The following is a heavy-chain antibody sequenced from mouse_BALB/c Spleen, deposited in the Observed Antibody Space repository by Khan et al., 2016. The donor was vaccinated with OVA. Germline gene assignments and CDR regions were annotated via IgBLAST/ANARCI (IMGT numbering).Heavy chain of an antibody. Sequence: EVQLVESGPGLVKPSQSLSLTCTVTGYSITSDYAWNWIRQLPGNILEWMCYISYSGNTKYNPSLKSRISITRDTSKNQFFLQLKSVTTEDTATYYCAGSYGGDFDYWGQGTTLTVSS. CDR1: GYSITSDYA. CDR3: AGSYGGDFDY. V-gene: IGHV3-2*02. D-gene: IGHD2-12*01. CDR2: ISYSGNT. J-gene: IGHJ2*01.